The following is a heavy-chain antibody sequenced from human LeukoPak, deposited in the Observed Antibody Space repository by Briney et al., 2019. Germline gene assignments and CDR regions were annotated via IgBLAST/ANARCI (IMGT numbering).Heavy chain of an antibody. J-gene: IGHJ4*02. CDR2: IYHSGGT. Sequence: SETLSLTCTVSGYSISTGYYWGWIRQPPGKGLEWIGTIYHSGGTYYNPSLKSRFTISIDTSKNQFSLKLSSVTAADTAVYYCARVSFNGRNDYWGQGTLVTVSS. V-gene: IGHV4-38-2*02. CDR3: ARVSFNGRNDY. CDR1: GYSISTGYY.